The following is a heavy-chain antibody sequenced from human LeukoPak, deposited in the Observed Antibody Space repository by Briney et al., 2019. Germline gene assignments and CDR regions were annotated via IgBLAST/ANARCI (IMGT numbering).Heavy chain of an antibody. D-gene: IGHD1-14*01. CDR3: ASGRTSPFDY. J-gene: IGHJ4*02. CDR2: IYYSGST. V-gene: IGHV4-59*12. Sequence: PSETLSLTCTVSGGSISGYYWSWIRQPPGKGLEWIGYIYYSGSTDYNPSLKSRVTISVDTSKNQFSLKLSSVTAADTAVYYCASGRTSPFDYWGQGTLVTVSS. CDR1: GGSISGYY.